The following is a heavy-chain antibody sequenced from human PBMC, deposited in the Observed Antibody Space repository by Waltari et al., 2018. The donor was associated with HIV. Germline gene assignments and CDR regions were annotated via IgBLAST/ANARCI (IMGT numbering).Heavy chain of an antibody. CDR3: ARDPAYYDFWSGYTGKYYYGMDV. J-gene: IGHJ6*02. Sequence: QVQLVQSGAEVKKPGASVKVSCKASGYTFTSYDINRLRQATGQGLEWMGWMNPNSGNTGYAQKVQGRVTMTRNTSISTAYMELSSLRSEDTAVYYCARDPAYYDFWSGYTGKYYYGMDVWGQGTTVTVSS. CDR2: MNPNSGNT. V-gene: IGHV1-8*01. D-gene: IGHD3-3*01. CDR1: GYTFTSYD.